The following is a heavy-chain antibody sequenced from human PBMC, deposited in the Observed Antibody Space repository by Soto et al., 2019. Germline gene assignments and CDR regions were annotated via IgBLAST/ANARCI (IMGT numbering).Heavy chain of an antibody. J-gene: IGHJ3*02. Sequence: EVQLVESGGGLVQPGGSLRLSCAASGFTFSSYSMNWVRQAPGKGLEWVSYISSSSSTIYYADSVKGRFTISRDNAKNSLYLQMNSLRAEDTAVYYCAGGGYCSGGSCYGGAFDIWGQGTMVTVSS. CDR1: GFTFSSYS. D-gene: IGHD2-15*01. V-gene: IGHV3-48*01. CDR2: ISSSSSTI. CDR3: AGGGYCSGGSCYGGAFDI.